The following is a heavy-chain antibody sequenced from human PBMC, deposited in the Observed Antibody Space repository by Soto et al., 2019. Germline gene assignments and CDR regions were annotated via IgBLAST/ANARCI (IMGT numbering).Heavy chain of an antibody. CDR2: IIPIFGTA. D-gene: IGHD6-19*01. V-gene: IGHV1-69*13. CDR1: GGTFSSYA. J-gene: IGHJ3*02. CDR3: ARESSVAEAWVHAFDI. Sequence: GASVKVSCKASGGTFSSYAISWVRQAPGQGLEWMGGIIPIFGTANYAQKFQGRVTITADESTSTAYMELSSLRSEDTAVYYCARESSVAEAWVHAFDIWGQGTMVTVSS.